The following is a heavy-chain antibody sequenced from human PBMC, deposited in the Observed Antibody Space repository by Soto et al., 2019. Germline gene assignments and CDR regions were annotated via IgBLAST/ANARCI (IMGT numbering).Heavy chain of an antibody. V-gene: IGHV4-39*01. Sequence: SETLSLTCTVSGGSISSSSYYWGWIRQPPGKGLEWIGSIYYSGSTYYNPSLKSRVTISVDTSKNQFSLKLSSVTAADTAVYYCARHAGHDFWSGFYLFDYWGQGTLVTVSS. CDR1: GGSISSSSYY. D-gene: IGHD3-3*01. CDR3: ARHAGHDFWSGFYLFDY. CDR2: IYYSGST. J-gene: IGHJ4*02.